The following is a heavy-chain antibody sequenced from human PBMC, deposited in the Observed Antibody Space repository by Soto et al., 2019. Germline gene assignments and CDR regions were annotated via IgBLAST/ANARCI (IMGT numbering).Heavy chain of an antibody. V-gene: IGHV3-74*01. D-gene: IGHD3-10*01. J-gene: IGHJ1*01. Sequence: PGGSLRLSFVVSGFTFAKYWMHWFRQAPGKGLVWVARIETDGTTQTYADSVEGRFTISRDNAKNTLYLHMNSLRAEDTAVYYCGRQAALWEKVGFRGHGTPVTVPQ. CDR3: GRQAALWEKVGF. CDR2: IETDGTTQ. CDR1: GFTFAKYW.